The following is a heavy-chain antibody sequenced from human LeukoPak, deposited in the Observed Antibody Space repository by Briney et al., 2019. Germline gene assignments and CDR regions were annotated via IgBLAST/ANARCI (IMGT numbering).Heavy chain of an antibody. CDR1: GFTFNSYW. D-gene: IGHD2-2*01. V-gene: IGHV3-74*01. Sequence: PGGSLRLSCAASGFTFNSYWVHWVRQGPGKGLVWVSRINSDGSSTTYADSVKGRFTISRDNAKNTLYLQMNSLRAEDTAVYYCASAASWHGNLVYWGQRSLVTVSS. CDR3: ASAASWHGNLVY. J-gene: IGHJ4*02. CDR2: INSDGSST.